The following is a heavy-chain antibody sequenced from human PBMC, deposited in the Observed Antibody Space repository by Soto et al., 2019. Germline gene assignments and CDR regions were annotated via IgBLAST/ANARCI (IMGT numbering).Heavy chain of an antibody. D-gene: IGHD2-2*01. CDR2: IYRTGNT. CDR3: ARGDYQYSIDY. CDR1: GDSMTSGDYS. V-gene: IGHV4-30-2*01. Sequence: QLQLQESGSRLVKSSQTLSLTCTVSGDSMTSGDYSWSWIRQPPGKGLEWLGYIYRTGNTHDSPSLKSRVSISQDRSKHQFSLELTSVTAADTAVYYCARGDYQYSIDYWGQGTLVTVSS. J-gene: IGHJ4*02.